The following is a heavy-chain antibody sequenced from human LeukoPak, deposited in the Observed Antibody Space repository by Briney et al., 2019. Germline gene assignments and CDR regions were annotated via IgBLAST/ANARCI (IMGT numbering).Heavy chain of an antibody. Sequence: SETPSLTCTVSGGSISSGSNFWSWIRQPAGKGLEWIGRIYTSGSTNYNPSLKSRVTISVDTSKNQFSLKLSSVTAADTAVYYCARGVTAAGPYWYFDLWGRGTLVTVSS. CDR3: ARGVTAAGPYWYFDL. CDR1: GGSISSGSNF. D-gene: IGHD6-13*01. CDR2: IYTSGST. V-gene: IGHV4-61*02. J-gene: IGHJ2*01.